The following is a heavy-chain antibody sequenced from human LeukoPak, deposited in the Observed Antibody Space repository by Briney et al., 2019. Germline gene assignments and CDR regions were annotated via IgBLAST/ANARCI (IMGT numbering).Heavy chain of an antibody. CDR3: ARGPTVTTSDAEYFQH. J-gene: IGHJ1*01. V-gene: IGHV3-66*01. Sequence: GGSLRLSCAASGFTVSSNYMSWVRQAQGQGLEWVSVIYSGGSTYYADSVKGRFTISRENSKNTLYLQMNSLRAEDTAVYYCARGPTVTTSDAEYFQHWGQGTLVTVSS. CDR1: GFTVSSNY. D-gene: IGHD4-17*01. CDR2: IYSGGST.